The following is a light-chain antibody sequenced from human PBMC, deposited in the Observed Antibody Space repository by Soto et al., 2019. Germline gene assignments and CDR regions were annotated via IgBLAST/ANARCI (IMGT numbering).Light chain of an antibody. J-gene: IGLJ3*02. CDR1: TSNIGAGYD. Sequence: QSVLTQPPSVSGAPGQRVTISCTGTTSNIGAGYDVHWYQHIPGTAPRLLIYGNNNRPSGVPDRFSGFKSGTAASLAIAGLRAEDEADYYCHSNDSSLSGWVFCGGTKLTVL. CDR2: GNN. V-gene: IGLV1-40*01. CDR3: HSNDSSLSGWV.